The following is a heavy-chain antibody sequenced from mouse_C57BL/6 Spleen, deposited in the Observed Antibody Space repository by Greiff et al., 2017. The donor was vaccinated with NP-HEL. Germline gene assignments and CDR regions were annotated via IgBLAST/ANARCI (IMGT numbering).Heavy chain of an antibody. Sequence: QVQLQQPGAELVRPGTSVKLSCKASGYTFTSYWMHWVKQRPGQGLEWIGVIDPSDSYTNYNQKFKGKATLTVDTSSSTAYMQLSSLTSEDSAVYYCARITTVVPYFDYWGQGTTLTVSS. D-gene: IGHD1-1*01. V-gene: IGHV1-59*01. CDR1: GYTFTSYW. CDR3: ARITTVVPYFDY. J-gene: IGHJ2*01. CDR2: IDPSDSYT.